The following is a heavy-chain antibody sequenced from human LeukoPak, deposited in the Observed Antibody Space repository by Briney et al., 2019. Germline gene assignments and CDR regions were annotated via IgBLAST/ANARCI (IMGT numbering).Heavy chain of an antibody. V-gene: IGHV3-21*01. CDR3: ASSFPRRDDYISNYFDY. J-gene: IGHJ4*02. CDR1: GFTFGTYS. D-gene: IGHD5-24*01. CDR2: ISSSGTYI. Sequence: GGSLRLSCAASGFTFGTYSMNWVRQAPGRGLEWVSSISSSGTYIYYADSMRGRFTISRDNSKNSLYLQMNSLRAEDTAVYYCASSFPRRDDYISNYFDYWGQGTLVTVSS.